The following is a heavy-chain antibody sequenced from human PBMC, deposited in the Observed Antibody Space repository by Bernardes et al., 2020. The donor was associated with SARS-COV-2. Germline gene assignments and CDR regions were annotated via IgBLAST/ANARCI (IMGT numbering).Heavy chain of an antibody. CDR2: IRSKPKGYAT. V-gene: IGHV3-73*01. J-gene: IGHJ4*02. Sequence: GGSLRLSCAASGFNFTGSAIQWVRQPSGKGPPLIGRIRSKPKGYATTYAASLKGRFVISRDDSRNTAYLQIHSLKIEDTAVYYCTGDYLYWDQGTLDNVSS. CDR1: GFNFTGSA. D-gene: IGHD4-17*01. CDR3: TGDYLY.